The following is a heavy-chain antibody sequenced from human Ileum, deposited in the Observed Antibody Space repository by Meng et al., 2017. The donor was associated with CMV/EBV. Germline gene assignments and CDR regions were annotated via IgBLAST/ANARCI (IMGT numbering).Heavy chain of an antibody. CDR3: AREDWMWQQRTFDS. CDR2: ISPSGDTT. D-gene: IGHD6-13*01. J-gene: IGHJ5*01. Sequence: TSGSPFRSGVMSWVRQAPGKGLEWVSAISPSGDTTYYAGTVKGRFTISRDNSKNTLYLQMNSLRAEDTAVYYCAREDWMWQQRTFDSWGQGTLVTVSS. V-gene: IGHV3-23*01. CDR1: GSPFRSGV.